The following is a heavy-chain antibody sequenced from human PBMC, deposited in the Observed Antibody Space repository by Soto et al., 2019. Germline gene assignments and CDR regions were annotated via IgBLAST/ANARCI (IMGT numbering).Heavy chain of an antibody. Sequence: GGSLRLSCAASGFTFSSYEMNWGRQAPGKGLEWVSYISSSGITIYYADSVKGRFTISRYNAKNSLYLQMNRLRAEDTAVYYCARDQGYYDSSGYYSWYYYGMDVWGRGTTVTVSS. CDR1: GFTFSSYE. J-gene: IGHJ6*02. V-gene: IGHV3-48*03. D-gene: IGHD3-22*01. CDR2: ISSSGITI. CDR3: ARDQGYYDSSGYYSWYYYGMDV.